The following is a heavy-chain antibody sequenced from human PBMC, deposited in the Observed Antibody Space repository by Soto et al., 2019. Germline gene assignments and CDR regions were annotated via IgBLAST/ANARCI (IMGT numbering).Heavy chain of an antibody. CDR3: AREGYPYGLDS. V-gene: IGHV3-53*02. Sequence: EVQLVETGGGLIQPGESLSLSCAASGFNINTKYMTWVRQAPGKGLEWVSLTYTGGNTLYADSVKGRFTVARDMSTNTLYLQMASLRGDDTAIYYCAREGYPYGLDSWGQGSLVAVSS. CDR1: GFNINTKY. CDR2: TYTGGNT. J-gene: IGHJ4*02. D-gene: IGHD4-17*01.